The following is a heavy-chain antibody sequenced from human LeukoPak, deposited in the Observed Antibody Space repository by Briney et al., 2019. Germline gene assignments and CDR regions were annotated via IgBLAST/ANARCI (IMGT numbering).Heavy chain of an antibody. V-gene: IGHV3-33*08. CDR2: IWYDGSNK. Sequence: GGSLRLSCAASGFAFSIYWMSWVRQAPGKGLEWVAVIWYDGSNKYYADSVKGRFTISRDNSKNTLYLQMNSPRAEDTAVYYCAREPVPDLGYCSSTSCLYGMDVWGKGTTVTVSS. CDR1: GFAFSIYW. D-gene: IGHD2-2*01. J-gene: IGHJ6*04. CDR3: AREPVPDLGYCSSTSCLYGMDV.